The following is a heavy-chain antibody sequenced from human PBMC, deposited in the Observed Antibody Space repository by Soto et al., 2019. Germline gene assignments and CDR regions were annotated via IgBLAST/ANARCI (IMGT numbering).Heavy chain of an antibody. CDR3: AKDYGDWTGLYYYGMDV. J-gene: IGHJ6*01. CDR2: IWYNGSDK. Sequence: WGSLGVSGVSREFSFSSYGMHWVRQAPGREMEWVAVIWYNGSDKKHADSVKGRFTISRDNSEKTLYLQMKSLRAEDTAVYYCAKDYGDWTGLYYYGMDVWGQGTPVTVSS. D-gene: IGHD4-17*01. CDR1: EFSFSSYG. V-gene: IGHV3-33*06.